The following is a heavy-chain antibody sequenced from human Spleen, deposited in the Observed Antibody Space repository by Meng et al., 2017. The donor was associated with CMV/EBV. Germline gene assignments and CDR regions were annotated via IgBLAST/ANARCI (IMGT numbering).Heavy chain of an antibody. Sequence: SETLSLTCTVSGGSIRSSSDYWGWIRQPPGQGLEWIGTIFYSGTTYYNPSLKSRVTISEDTSKNQFSLNLSSLTAAGTAVYYCARVREVVVVFTTLAYDIWGQGTMVTVSS. CDR3: ARVREVVVVFTTLAYDI. CDR2: IFYSGTT. D-gene: IGHD2-15*01. CDR1: GGSIRSSSDY. V-gene: IGHV4-39*07. J-gene: IGHJ3*02.